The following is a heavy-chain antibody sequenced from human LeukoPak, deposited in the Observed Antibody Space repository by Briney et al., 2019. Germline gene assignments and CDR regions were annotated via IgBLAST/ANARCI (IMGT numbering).Heavy chain of an antibody. CDR1: GLIYSSYD. Sequence: WGCVRLSCAGTGLIYSSYDLNWVRQAAGRGREGVAYICRSGRTIYYADSVEGRFTISRDNAKNSLYLQMNSMRAEDKAVYYCAREGDFWSGPSGYFDNWGQGTLLTVPS. CDR3: AREGDFWSGPSGYFDN. V-gene: IGHV3-48*03. D-gene: IGHD3-3*01. J-gene: IGHJ4*02. CDR2: ICRSGRTI.